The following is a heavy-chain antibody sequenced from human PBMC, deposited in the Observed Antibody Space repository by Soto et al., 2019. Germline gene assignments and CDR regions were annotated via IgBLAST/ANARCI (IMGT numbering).Heavy chain of an antibody. CDR3: ATSNGFDP. CDR2: IYYSGST. Sequence: QLQLQESGQGLVTPSETLSLPCTVSGGSISRRGYYWVWIRQPPGKGLEWIGTIYYSGSTYYTPALQSRFTISVDTSKNPCSLKLCSVTAADTAVYDCATSNGFDPWGQGTRVTVSS. J-gene: IGHJ5*02. CDR1: GGSISRRGYY. V-gene: IGHV4-39*02.